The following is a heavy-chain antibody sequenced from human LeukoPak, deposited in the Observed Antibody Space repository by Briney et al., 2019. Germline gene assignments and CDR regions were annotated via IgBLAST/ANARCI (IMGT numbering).Heavy chain of an antibody. J-gene: IGHJ6*02. CDR1: GFTFANYA. V-gene: IGHV3-23*01. CDR3: ARHWNPYYYGLDV. Sequence: GGSLRLSCAASGFTFANYAMSWVRQAPGKGLEWMSSVSGSGGETHSTDSVRGRFTISRDNSKNTLFLQMNSLGAEDTAVYYCARHWNPYYYGLDVWGQGTTITVSS. CDR2: VSGSGGET. D-gene: IGHD1-1*01.